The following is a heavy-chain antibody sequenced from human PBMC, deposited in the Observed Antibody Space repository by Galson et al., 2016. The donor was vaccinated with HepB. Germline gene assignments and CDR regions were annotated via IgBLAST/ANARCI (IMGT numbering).Heavy chain of an antibody. J-gene: IGHJ4*02. CDR3: ATDKLPLDY. D-gene: IGHD1-26*01. V-gene: IGHV3-23*01. CDR1: GFTFTTFA. CDR2: ISAEGSTT. Sequence: SLRLSCAASGFTFTTFAMSWVRQAPGQGLEWVSAISAEGSTTYYADSVKGRFSISRDTSNNTLYLQMNNLKAEDTALYYCATDKLPLDYWGQGTLVTVS.